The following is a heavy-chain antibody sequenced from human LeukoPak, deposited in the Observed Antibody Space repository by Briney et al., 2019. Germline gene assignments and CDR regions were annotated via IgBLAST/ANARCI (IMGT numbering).Heavy chain of an antibody. V-gene: IGHV3-11*06. J-gene: IGHJ6*02. CDR2: ISSSSSYT. Sequence: PGGSLRLSCAASGFTFSDYYMSWIRQAPGKGLEWVSYISSSSSYTNYADSVKGRLTISRDNSKNTLYLQMNSLRGEDTAVYYCAKEKAIATINYGLDVWGQGTTVTVSS. CDR1: GFTFSDYY. D-gene: IGHD1-1*01. CDR3: AKEKAIATINYGLDV.